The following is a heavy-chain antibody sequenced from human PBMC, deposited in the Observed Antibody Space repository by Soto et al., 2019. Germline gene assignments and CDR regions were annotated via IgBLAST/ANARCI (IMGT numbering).Heavy chain of an antibody. V-gene: IGHV3-23*01. CDR3: AKIRNEDIVVVVAAYAFDI. D-gene: IGHD2-15*01. Sequence: GGSLRLSCAASGFTFSSHAMSWVRQAPGKGLEWVSAISGSGGSTYYADSVKGRFTISRDNSKNTLYLQMNSLRAEDTAVYYCAKIRNEDIVVVVAAYAFDIWGQGTMVTVSS. J-gene: IGHJ3*02. CDR2: ISGSGGST. CDR1: GFTFSSHA.